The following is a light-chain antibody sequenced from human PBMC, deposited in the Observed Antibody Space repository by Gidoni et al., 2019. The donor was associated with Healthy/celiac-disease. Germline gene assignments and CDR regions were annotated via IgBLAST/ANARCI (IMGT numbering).Light chain of an antibody. V-gene: IGKV3-11*01. CDR2: DAS. CDR1: QSVSSY. CDR3: QQRSNGPLT. Sequence: IVLTHSPATLASSPGEVTTFSCRASQSVSSYLAWYQQKPGQAPRLLIYDASNRATGIPARCSGSGSGTDFTLTISSLGPEDFAVYYCQQRSNGPLTFGGGTKVEIK. J-gene: IGKJ4*01.